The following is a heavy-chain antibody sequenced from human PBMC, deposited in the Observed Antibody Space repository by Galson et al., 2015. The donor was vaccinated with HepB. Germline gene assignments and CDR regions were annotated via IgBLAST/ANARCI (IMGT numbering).Heavy chain of an antibody. V-gene: IGHV3-15*01. CDR1: GFTFSNAW. D-gene: IGHD3-22*01. CDR2: IKSKTDGGTT. J-gene: IGHJ4*02. Sequence: SLRLSCAASGFTFSNAWMSWVRQAPGKGLEWVGRIKSKTDGGTTDYAAPVKGRFTISRDDSKNTLYLQMNSLKTEDTAVYYCTTGLSYYDSSYDYWGQGTLVTVSS. CDR3: TTGLSYYDSSYDY.